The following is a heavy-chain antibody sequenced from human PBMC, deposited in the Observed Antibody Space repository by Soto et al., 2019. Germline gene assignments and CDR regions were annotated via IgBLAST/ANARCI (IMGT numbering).Heavy chain of an antibody. Sequence: EVQLLESGGGFVQPGGSLRLSCAATGFTFSVYAMTWVRQAPGKGLEWVSAVTANGGSTYSADSVKGRFTISRDNSKNTLFLQMNSLRAEDTAVYYCASQGVGDWANYYYYYGMDVWGQGTTVTVSS. V-gene: IGHV3-23*01. CDR2: VTANGGST. CDR1: GFTFSVYA. J-gene: IGHJ6*02. D-gene: IGHD2-21*02. CDR3: ASQGVGDWANYYYYYGMDV.